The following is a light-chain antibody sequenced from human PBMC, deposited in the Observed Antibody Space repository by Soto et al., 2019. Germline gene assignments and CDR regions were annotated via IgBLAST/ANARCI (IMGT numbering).Light chain of an antibody. V-gene: IGKV1-5*03. CDR1: QSISNR. J-gene: IGKJ1*01. Sequence: DIQMTQSPSTLSASVGDRVTITCRASQSISNRLAWYQQKPGKAPKLLIYKASSLESGVPSRFSGSGSGTEFTLTISSLQPDDFATYYCQQYNSYSRTFGQGTKVEIK. CDR3: QQYNSYSRT. CDR2: KAS.